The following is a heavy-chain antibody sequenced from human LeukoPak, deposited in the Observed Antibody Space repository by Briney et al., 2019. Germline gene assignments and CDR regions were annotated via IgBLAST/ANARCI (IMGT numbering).Heavy chain of an antibody. CDR1: GFTFSSYA. CDR2: ISGSGGST. Sequence: GGSLRLSCAASGFTFSSYAMSWVRQAPGKGLERVSAISGSGGSTYYADSVKGRFTISRDNSKNTLYLQMNSLRAEDTAVYYCAKDSMYYDFWSGYSYWGQGTLVTVSS. CDR3: AKDSMYYDFWSGYSY. D-gene: IGHD3-3*01. J-gene: IGHJ4*02. V-gene: IGHV3-23*01.